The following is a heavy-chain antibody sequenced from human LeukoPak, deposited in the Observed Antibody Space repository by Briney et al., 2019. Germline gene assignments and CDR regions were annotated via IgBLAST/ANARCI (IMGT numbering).Heavy chain of an antibody. CDR1: GGSINSGDYY. CDR2: IYYSGST. J-gene: IGHJ3*02. D-gene: IGHD5-12*01. Sequence: SETLSLTCTVSGGSINSGDYYWTWIRQPPGKGLEWIGYIYYSGSTNYNPSLKSRVTISVDTSKNQFSLKLSSVTAADTAVYYCARSSRWLPPLDAFDIWGQGTMVTVSS. V-gene: IGHV4-61*08. CDR3: ARSSRWLPPLDAFDI.